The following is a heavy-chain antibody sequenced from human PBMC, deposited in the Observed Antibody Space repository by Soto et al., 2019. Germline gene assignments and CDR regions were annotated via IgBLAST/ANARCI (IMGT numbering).Heavy chain of an antibody. V-gene: IGHV1-46*01. CDR2: INPSGGST. CDR3: ARVYYDFWSGYSQSYYGMDV. D-gene: IGHD3-3*01. CDR1: GYTFTSYY. J-gene: IGHJ6*02. Sequence: ASVKVSCKASGYTFTSYYMHWVRQAPGQGLEWMGIINPSGGSTSYAQKFQGRVTMTRDTSTSTVYMELSSLRSEDTAVYYCARVYYDFWSGYSQSYYGMDVWGQGTTVTAP.